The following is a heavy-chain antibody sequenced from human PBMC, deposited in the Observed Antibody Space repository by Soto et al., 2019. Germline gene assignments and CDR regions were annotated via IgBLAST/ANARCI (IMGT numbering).Heavy chain of an antibody. Sequence: GASVKVSCKASGGTFSSNPITWVRQAPGQGLEWMGGIIPIFGTTNYAQKFQGRVTITADASTSTAYMELSSLRSADTAVYYCARGTAGGIYYALDYWGQGTLVTVSS. J-gene: IGHJ4*02. CDR3: ARGTAGGIYYALDY. D-gene: IGHD1-26*01. CDR1: GGTFSSNP. V-gene: IGHV1-69*13. CDR2: IIPIFGTT.